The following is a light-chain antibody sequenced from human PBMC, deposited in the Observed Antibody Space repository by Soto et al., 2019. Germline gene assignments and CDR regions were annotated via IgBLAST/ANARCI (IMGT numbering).Light chain of an antibody. CDR3: QQRTNWIT. CDR2: DAS. V-gene: IGKV3-11*01. Sequence: EIVLTQSPGTLSLSPGERAALSCRASQSVSRFLAWYQQKPGQAPRLLIYDASNRATGVPARFSGSGSGTDFTLTISSLEPEDFAVYYCQQRTNWITFGGGTKVDIK. CDR1: QSVSRF. J-gene: IGKJ4*01.